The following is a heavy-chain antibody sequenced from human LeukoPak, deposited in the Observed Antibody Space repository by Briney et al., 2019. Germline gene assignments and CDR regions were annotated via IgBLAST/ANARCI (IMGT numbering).Heavy chain of an antibody. D-gene: IGHD6-13*01. CDR2: MNPNSGNT. V-gene: IGHV1-8*03. J-gene: IGHJ5*02. CDR1: GYTFTSYD. Sequence: ASVKVSCKASGYTFTSYDINWVRQATGQGLEWMGWMNPNSGNTGYAQKFQGRVTITRNTSISTAYMELGSLRSEDTAVYYCARGRIAAAGGNNWFDPWGQGTLVTVSS. CDR3: ARGRIAAAGGNNWFDP.